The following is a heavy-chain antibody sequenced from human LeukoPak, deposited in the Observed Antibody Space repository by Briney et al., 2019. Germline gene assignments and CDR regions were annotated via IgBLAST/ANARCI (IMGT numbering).Heavy chain of an antibody. CDR2: IIPIFGTA. J-gene: IGHJ4*02. CDR3: ARDQDYYDSSGYYYY. Sequence: SVKVSCKASGGTFSSYAISWVRQAPGQGLEWMGGIIPIFGTANYAQKFQGRVTITADESTSTAYMELSSLRSEDTAVYYCARDQDYYDSSGYYYYWGQGTLVTVSS. CDR1: GGTFSSYA. V-gene: IGHV1-69*13. D-gene: IGHD3-22*01.